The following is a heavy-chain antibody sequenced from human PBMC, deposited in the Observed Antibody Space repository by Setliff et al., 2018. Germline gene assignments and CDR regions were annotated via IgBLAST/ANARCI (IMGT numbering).Heavy chain of an antibody. CDR2: INHSGDT. J-gene: IGHJ4*02. CDR3: ARGPYYFDSGDYAY. Sequence: TSETLSLTCAVYGGPFSTYYWIWIRQPPGKGLEWIGEINHSGDTYFNPSLKSRVTISVDTSNHQFSLKLSSVTTADTAVYYCARGPYYFDSGDYAYWGQGTLVTVSS. D-gene: IGHD3-22*01. CDR1: GGPFSTYY. V-gene: IGHV4-34*01.